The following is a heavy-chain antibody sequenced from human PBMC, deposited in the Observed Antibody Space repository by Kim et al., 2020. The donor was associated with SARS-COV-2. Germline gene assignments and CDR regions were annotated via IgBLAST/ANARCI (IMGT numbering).Heavy chain of an antibody. Sequence: GGSLRLSCAASGFTFSSYWMSWVRQAPGKGLEWVANINQNGSETYYVDSVKGRFTISRDNSKNTLYLQMNSLRAEDTAVYYCAKHLLVSKTYNKFYGM. V-gene: IGHV3-7*03. CDR2: INQNGSET. D-gene: IGHD1-20*01. CDR1: GFTFSSYW. J-gene: IGHJ6*01. CDR3: AKHLLVSKTYNKFYGM.